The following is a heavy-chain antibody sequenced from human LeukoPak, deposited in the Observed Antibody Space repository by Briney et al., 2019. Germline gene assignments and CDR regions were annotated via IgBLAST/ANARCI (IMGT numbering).Heavy chain of an antibody. CDR3: ARVMMGATVTTFHYYCMDV. CDR1: GFTFSHYS. CDR2: ITSSSSHI. V-gene: IGHV3-21*01. D-gene: IGHD4-11*01. J-gene: IGHJ6*03. Sequence: PGGSLRLSCAASGFTFSHYSIDWVRRAPGKGLERVASITSSSSHIYYADSVKGRFTISRDNAKNALYLQMNSLRAEDTAIYYCARVMMGATVTTFHYYCMDVWGVGTRSPSP.